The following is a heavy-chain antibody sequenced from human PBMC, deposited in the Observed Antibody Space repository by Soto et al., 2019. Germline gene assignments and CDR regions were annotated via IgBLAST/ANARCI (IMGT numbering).Heavy chain of an antibody. CDR1: GFTLWGDF. V-gene: IGHV3-7*01. Sequence: XGCLRLSVVASGFTLWGDFTSWVRQAPGKGLEWVANIKQDGSAKQYLDSVRGRFTISRDNSKNSVYLQMNSLRAEDTALYHCARAFYAGFYYGPGDNCGQRTLVTVSS. CDR3: ARAFYAGFYYGPGDN. CDR2: IKQDGSAK. J-gene: IGHJ4*02. D-gene: IGHD1-26*01.